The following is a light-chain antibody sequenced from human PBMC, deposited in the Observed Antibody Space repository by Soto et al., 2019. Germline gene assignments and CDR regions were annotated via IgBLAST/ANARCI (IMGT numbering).Light chain of an antibody. V-gene: IGKV3-20*01. CDR2: GAS. CDR3: QQYGSSPPVYT. Sequence: EIVLTQSPGTLSLSPGERATLSCRASQSVSSSYLAWYQQKPGQAPRLLIYGASSRATGIPDRFSGSGSGTDFTLTISRLDPEDFAVYYCQQYGSSPPVYTFGQGTKLAIK. J-gene: IGKJ2*01. CDR1: QSVSSSY.